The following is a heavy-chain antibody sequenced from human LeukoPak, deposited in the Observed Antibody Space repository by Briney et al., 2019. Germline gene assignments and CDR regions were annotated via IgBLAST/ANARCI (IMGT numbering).Heavy chain of an antibody. Sequence: PSETLSLTCAVSGYSISSGYYWGWIRQPPGKGLEWIGSIYHSGSTYYNPSLKSRVTISVDTSKNQFSLKLSSVTAADTAVYYCARHSITIFGVVIMWFDPWGQGTLVTVSP. CDR1: GYSISSGYY. CDR2: IYHSGST. CDR3: ARHSITIFGVVIMWFDP. D-gene: IGHD3-3*01. J-gene: IGHJ5*02. V-gene: IGHV4-38-2*01.